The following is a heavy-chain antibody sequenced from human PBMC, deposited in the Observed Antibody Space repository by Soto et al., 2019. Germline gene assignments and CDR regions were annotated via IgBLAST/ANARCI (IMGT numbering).Heavy chain of an antibody. V-gene: IGHV3-23*01. D-gene: IGHD5-12*01. CDR2: ISGSGGST. CDR3: AKGYSGYVILDY. Sequence: GGALSLSCAASGFTFSGYAMSWVRQATGKGLEWVSGISGSGGSTYYADSVKGRFTISRDNSKNTLYLQMNSLRAEDTAVYYCAKGYSGYVILDYWGQGTLVTVSS. CDR1: GFTFSGYA. J-gene: IGHJ4*02.